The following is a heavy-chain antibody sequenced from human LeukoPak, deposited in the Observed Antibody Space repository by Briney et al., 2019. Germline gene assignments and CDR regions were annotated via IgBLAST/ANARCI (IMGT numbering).Heavy chain of an antibody. J-gene: IGHJ6*03. CDR3: ARSYYYYYMDV. V-gene: IGHV4-34*01. CDR1: GGSFSGYY. CDR2: INHSGST. Sequence: SETLSLTCAVYGGSFSGYYWSWIRQPPGKGLEWIGEINHSGSTNYNPSLKSRVTISVDTSKNQFSLKLSSVTAADTAVYYCARSYYYYYMDVWGKGTTVTISS.